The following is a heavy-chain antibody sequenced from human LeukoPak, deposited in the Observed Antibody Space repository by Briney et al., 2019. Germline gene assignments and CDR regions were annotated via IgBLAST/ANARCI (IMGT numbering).Heavy chain of an antibody. CDR3: ARGVGANSGDY. V-gene: IGHV1-46*01. D-gene: IGHD4-23*01. CDR1: GYTFTRYY. Sequence: ASVKVSCTASGYTFTRYYIHWVRQAPGQGLEWMGMINPSGGSTTYAQTFQGRVTMTSDASTSTVYVELSSLRSEDTAVYYCARGVGANSGDYWGQGTLVTVSS. J-gene: IGHJ4*02. CDR2: INPSGGST.